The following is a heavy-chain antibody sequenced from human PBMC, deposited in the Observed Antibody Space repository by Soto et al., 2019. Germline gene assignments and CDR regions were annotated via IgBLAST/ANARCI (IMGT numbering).Heavy chain of an antibody. CDR2: ISGGGGST. J-gene: IGHJ5*02. D-gene: IGHD1-1*01. V-gene: IGHV3-23*01. CDR1: GFTFSSYA. Sequence: EVQLLESGGGMVQPAGSLRLSCAASGFTFSSYAMSWVRQAPGKGLEWVSLISGGGGSTYYADSVEGRFSISRDNSKNTLYLQMNSLRAEDTAVYYCAKGPWHDGAYNWFDPWGQGTLVSVSS. CDR3: AKGPWHDGAYNWFDP.